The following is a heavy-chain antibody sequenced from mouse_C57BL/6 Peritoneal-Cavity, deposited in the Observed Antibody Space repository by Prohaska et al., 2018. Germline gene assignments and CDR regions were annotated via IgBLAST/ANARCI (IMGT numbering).Heavy chain of an antibody. CDR3: ARDYDFDY. CDR1: GYTFTSYW. V-gene: IGHV1-61*01. Sequence: RPGSSVKLSCKASGYTFTSYWMDWVKQRPGKGLEWIVNIYPSDSETHYNQKFKDKSTLTVDISSSTAYMQLSSLTSEDSAVYYCARDYDFDYWRQGATLTISS. D-gene: IGHD1-1*01. CDR2: IYPSDSET. J-gene: IGHJ2*01.